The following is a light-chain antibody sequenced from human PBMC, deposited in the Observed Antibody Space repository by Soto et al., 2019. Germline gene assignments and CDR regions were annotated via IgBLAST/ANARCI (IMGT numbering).Light chain of an antibody. J-gene: IGLJ3*02. CDR2: EVN. CDR3: VAWDDDLSARV. Sequence: QSVLTQPASLSGSPGQSITISCTGTSSDIGAYDYVSWFQQHPGKALKLMISEVNNRPSGVSNRFSGSKSGTSASLVISALRSEDEADYYCVAWDDDLSARVFGGGTKVTVL. V-gene: IGLV2-14*01. CDR1: SSDIGAYDY.